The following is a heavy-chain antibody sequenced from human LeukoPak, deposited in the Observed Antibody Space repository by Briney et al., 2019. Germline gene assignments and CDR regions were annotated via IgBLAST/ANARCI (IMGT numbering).Heavy chain of an antibody. CDR3: ARDSRRELLHAFDI. CDR2: IYTSGST. V-gene: IGHV4-61*02. J-gene: IGHJ3*02. CDR1: GGSISSGGYY. Sequence: SQTLSLTCTVSGGSISSGGYYWSWIRQPPGKGLEWIGRIYTSGSTNYNPSLKSRVTMSVDTSKNQFSLKLSSVTAADTAVYYCARDSRRELLHAFDIWGQGTMVTVSS. D-gene: IGHD1-26*01.